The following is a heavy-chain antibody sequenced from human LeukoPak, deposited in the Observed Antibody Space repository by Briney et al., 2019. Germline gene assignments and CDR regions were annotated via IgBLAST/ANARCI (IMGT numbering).Heavy chain of an antibody. Sequence: ASVKVSCKASGYTFTGYYMHWVRQAPGQGLEWMGWINPDSGATNYAQRFQGRVTMTRDTSISTAYMEMSRLRSDDTALYYCARSEMADYWGQGTLVTVSS. CDR2: INPDSGAT. CDR3: ARSEMADY. D-gene: IGHD1-14*01. J-gene: IGHJ4*02. V-gene: IGHV1-2*02. CDR1: GYTFTGYY.